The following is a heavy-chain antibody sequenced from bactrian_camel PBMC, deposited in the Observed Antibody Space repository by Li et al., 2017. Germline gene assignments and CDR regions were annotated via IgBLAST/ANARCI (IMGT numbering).Heavy chain of an antibody. J-gene: IGHJ4*01. Sequence: HVQLVESGGGLVQPGGSLRLSCATSGFTFSDQWMSWVRQAPGKGLEWISVIHRGGTITYYADSVKGRFTISRDDAKNALYLQLNSLKTEDTAMYYCTRDDPGAGRADWGQGTQVTVS. CDR3: TRDDPGAGRAD. D-gene: IGHD6*01. CDR2: IHRGGTIT. CDR1: GFTFSDQW. V-gene: IGHV3S1*01.